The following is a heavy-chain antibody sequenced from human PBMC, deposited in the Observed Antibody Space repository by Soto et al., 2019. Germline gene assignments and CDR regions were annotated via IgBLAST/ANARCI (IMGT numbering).Heavy chain of an antibody. CDR1: GFTFSSYD. CDR3: AKDRSSAFDY. Sequence: QVQLVESGGGVVQPGRSLRLSCAASGFTFSSYDMHWVRQAPGKGLEWVAVISYDGSNKYYADSVKGRFTISRDNSKNTLYMQMNSLRAEETAVYYCAKDRSSAFDYWGQGTLVTVSS. J-gene: IGHJ4*02. V-gene: IGHV3-30*18. CDR2: ISYDGSNK.